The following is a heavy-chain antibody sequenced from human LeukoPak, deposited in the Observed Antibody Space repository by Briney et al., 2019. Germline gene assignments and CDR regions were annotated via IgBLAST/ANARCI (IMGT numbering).Heavy chain of an antibody. Sequence: SETLSLTCTVSGXSISSSSNYWGWSRQPPGKGLEWIGSIYYSGNTYYNASLKSRVTISVDASKNQFSLKLSSVTAADTAVYYCARRLGSGWYWGVYFDHWGQGTLVTVSS. CDR2: IYYSGNT. D-gene: IGHD6-19*01. J-gene: IGHJ4*02. V-gene: IGHV4-39*01. CDR3: ARRLGSGWYWGVYFDH. CDR1: GXSISSSSNY.